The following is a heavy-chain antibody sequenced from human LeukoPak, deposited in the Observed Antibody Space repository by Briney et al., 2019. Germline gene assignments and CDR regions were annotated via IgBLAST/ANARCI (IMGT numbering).Heavy chain of an antibody. CDR2: IRYDGSIK. V-gene: IGHV3-30*02. CDR3: ARDLGPPAFDI. J-gene: IGHJ3*02. CDR1: GFTFSNYG. Sequence: GGSLRLSCVASGFTFSNYGMHWVRQAPGKGLEWVAFIRYDGSIKYYADSVKGRFTISRDNSKNTVYLQMNSLRVEDTAVYYCARDLGPPAFDIWGQGTMVTVSS.